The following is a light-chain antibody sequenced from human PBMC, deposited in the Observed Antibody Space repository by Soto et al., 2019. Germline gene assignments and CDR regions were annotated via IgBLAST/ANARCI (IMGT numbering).Light chain of an antibody. CDR1: QSVKSN. Sequence: EIVMTQSPATLSVSPGERATLSCRASQSVKSNLAWYQQKPGQAPRLLIYGASTRATGVPARFSGSGSGTEFTLTVSSLQSEDFAVYFCQQYNNWTTFGQGTKVEIK. V-gene: IGKV3-15*01. J-gene: IGKJ1*01. CDR3: QQYNNWTT. CDR2: GAS.